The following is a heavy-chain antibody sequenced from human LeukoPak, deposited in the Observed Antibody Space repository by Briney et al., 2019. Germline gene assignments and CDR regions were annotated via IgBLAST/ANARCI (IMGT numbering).Heavy chain of an antibody. Sequence: PGGSLRLSCAASGFTFSSHDMNWVRQGPGKGLEWLSYISSGSTTMDYADSVKGRFTISRDNAKNSLFLQMNSLRAEDTGIYYCARDYDWGQGTLVTVSS. J-gene: IGHJ4*02. CDR2: ISSGSTTM. V-gene: IGHV3-48*03. D-gene: IGHD3-16*01. CDR1: GFTFSSHD. CDR3: ARDYD.